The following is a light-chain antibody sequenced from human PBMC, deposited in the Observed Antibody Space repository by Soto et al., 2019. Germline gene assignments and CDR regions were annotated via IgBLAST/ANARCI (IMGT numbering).Light chain of an antibody. J-gene: IGKJ1*01. CDR2: GAF. CDR3: QQYNDWPLT. CDR1: QSVSSY. Sequence: EIVITQSPATLSVSPGGRAPLSCRASQSVSSYLAWYQQKPGQAPSLLIYGAFTRATGIPARFSGTGSGTEFTLTISSLQSEDFALYYCQQYNDWPLTFGQGTKVDI. V-gene: IGKV3-15*01.